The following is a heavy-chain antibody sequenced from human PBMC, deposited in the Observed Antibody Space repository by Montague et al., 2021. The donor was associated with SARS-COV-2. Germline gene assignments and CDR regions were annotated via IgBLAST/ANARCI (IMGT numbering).Heavy chain of an antibody. CDR2: IYYSGST. D-gene: IGHD6-6*01. CDR1: GGSISGYY. J-gene: IGHJ6*02. CDR3: ARVPSSSSGVFYYYYGVDV. Sequence: SETLSLTCTVSGGSISGYYWSWIRQPPGKGLEWIGHIYYSGSTNYNPSLKSRVTISVDTSKNQFSLKLSSVTAADTAVYYCARVPSSSSGVFYYYYGVDVWGQGTTVTVSS. V-gene: IGHV4-59*13.